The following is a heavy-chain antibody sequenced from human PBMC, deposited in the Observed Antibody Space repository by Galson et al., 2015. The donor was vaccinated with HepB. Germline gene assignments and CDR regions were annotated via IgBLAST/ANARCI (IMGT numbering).Heavy chain of an antibody. Sequence: SVKVSCKASGGTFSSYAVSWVRQAPGQGLEWMGGIIPIFGTANYAQKFQGRVTITADKSTSTAYMELSSLRSEDTAVYYCARDIVLMVYATTPLDYYGMDVWGQGTTVTVSS. CDR2: IIPIFGTA. CDR3: ARDIVLMVYATTPLDYYGMDV. V-gene: IGHV1-69*06. D-gene: IGHD2-8*01. CDR1: GGTFSSYA. J-gene: IGHJ6*02.